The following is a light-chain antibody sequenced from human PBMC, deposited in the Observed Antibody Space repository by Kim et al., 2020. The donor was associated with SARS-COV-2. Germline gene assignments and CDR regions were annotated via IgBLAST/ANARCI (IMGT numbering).Light chain of an antibody. CDR2: AKN. J-gene: IGLJ2*01. Sequence: SSELTQDPAVSVALGQTVRITCQGDSLRSYYASWYQQKPGQAPVLVIYAKNNRRSGIPDRFSGSSSGNTASLTITGAQAEDEADYYCKSRDTSGYLLVFG. V-gene: IGLV3-19*01. CDR3: KSRDTSGYLLV. CDR1: SLRSYY.